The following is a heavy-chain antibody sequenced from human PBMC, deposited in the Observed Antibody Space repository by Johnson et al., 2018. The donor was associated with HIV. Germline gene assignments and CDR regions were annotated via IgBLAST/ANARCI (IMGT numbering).Heavy chain of an antibody. Sequence: QVQLVESGGGVVQPGRSLRLSCAASGFIFSSYAMHWVRQAPGKGLEWVAGISYDGSNKYYGDSVKGRFTISRDNSKNTLYLQMNSLRAEDTAVYYCAKGLGNVDAFDIWGQGTMVTVSS. J-gene: IGHJ3*02. CDR1: GFIFSSYA. D-gene: IGHD7-27*01. CDR3: AKGLGNVDAFDI. V-gene: IGHV3-30*04. CDR2: ISYDGSNK.